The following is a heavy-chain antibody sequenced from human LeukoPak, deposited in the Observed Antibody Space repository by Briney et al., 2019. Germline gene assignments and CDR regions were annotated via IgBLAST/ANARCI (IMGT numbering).Heavy chain of an antibody. J-gene: IGHJ4*02. CDR3: ARTLGGYSYGYVGYYFDY. D-gene: IGHD5-18*01. Sequence: GGSLRLSCAASGFTFSSYSMNWVRQAPGKGLEWVSSISSSSSYIYYADSVKGRFTISRDNAKNSLYLQMNSLRAEDTAVYYRARTLGGYSYGYVGYYFDYWGQGTLVTVSS. CDR2: ISSSSSYI. CDR1: GFTFSSYS. V-gene: IGHV3-21*01.